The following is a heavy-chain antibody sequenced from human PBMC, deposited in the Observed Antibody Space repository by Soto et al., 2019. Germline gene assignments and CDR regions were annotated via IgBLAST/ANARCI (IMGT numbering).Heavy chain of an antibody. J-gene: IGHJ6*03. CDR1: GGSISSSSYY. CDR2: INHRGST. V-gene: IGHV4-39*07. Sequence: SETLSLTCTVSGGSISSSSYYWSWIRQPPGKGLEWIGEINHRGSTNYNPSLRSRVTISVDTSKNQFSLKLSSVTAADTAVYYCARGFQPDILTQYYYYYMDVWGKGTTVTVSS. CDR3: ARGFQPDILTQYYYYYMDV. D-gene: IGHD3-9*01.